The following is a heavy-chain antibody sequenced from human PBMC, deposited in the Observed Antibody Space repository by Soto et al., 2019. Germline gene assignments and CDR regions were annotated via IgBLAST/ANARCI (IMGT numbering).Heavy chain of an antibody. CDR2: IYYSGST. Sequence: QVQLQESGPGLVKPSETLSLTCSVSGGSISSYYWSWIRQPPGKGLEWIGYIYYSGSTNYNPALKSRVTMSVATSKNQFSLKLSSVTAADTAVYYCARRMRHYYGMDVWGQGTTVTVSS. J-gene: IGHJ6*02. CDR1: GGSISSYY. CDR3: ARRMRHYYGMDV. V-gene: IGHV4-59*01. D-gene: IGHD2-15*01.